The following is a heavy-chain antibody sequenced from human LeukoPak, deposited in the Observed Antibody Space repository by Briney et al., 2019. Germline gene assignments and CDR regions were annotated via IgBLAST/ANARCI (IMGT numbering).Heavy chain of an antibody. J-gene: IGHJ4*02. CDR3: AKDVGKWESLHFFDY. CDR1: GFTLSSYS. Sequence: GGSLRLSCAASGFTLSSYSMNWVRQAPGKGLEWISGISGSGASTYYADSVKGRFTISRDDSRNTLYLQMNSLRGDDTAVYYCAKDVGKWESLHFFDYWGQGTLVTVSS. V-gene: IGHV3-23*01. D-gene: IGHD1-26*01. CDR2: ISGSGAST.